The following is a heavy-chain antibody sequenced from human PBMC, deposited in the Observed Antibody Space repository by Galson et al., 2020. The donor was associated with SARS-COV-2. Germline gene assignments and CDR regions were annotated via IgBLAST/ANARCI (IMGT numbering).Heavy chain of an antibody. J-gene: IGHJ2*01. CDR1: GFPFSSFW. CDR3: ARDLVDRAAMGYFDL. Sequence: GGSLRLSCAASGFPFSSFWMSWVRQAPGKGLEWVDNINPNAGEIYYVDSVTGRFTISRDNAKNSLYLQMNNLRGEDTAVYFCARDLVDRAAMGYFDLWGRGTLVTVSS. CDR2: INPNAGEI. D-gene: IGHD2-2*01. V-gene: IGHV3-7*01.